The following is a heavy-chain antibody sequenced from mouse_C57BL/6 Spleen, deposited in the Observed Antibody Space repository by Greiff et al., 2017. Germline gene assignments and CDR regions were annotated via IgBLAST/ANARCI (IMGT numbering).Heavy chain of an antibody. D-gene: IGHD1-1*01. CDR1: GYTFTSYW. CDR3: ALTVVAPYAMGY. CDR2: IDPNSGGT. Sequence: QVQLKQPGAELVKPGASVKLSCKASGYTFTSYWMHWVKQRPGRGLEWIGRIDPNSGGTKYNEKFKSKATLTVDKPSSTAYMQLSSLTSEDSAVYYCALTVVAPYAMGYWGQGTSVTVSS. V-gene: IGHV1-72*01. J-gene: IGHJ4*01.